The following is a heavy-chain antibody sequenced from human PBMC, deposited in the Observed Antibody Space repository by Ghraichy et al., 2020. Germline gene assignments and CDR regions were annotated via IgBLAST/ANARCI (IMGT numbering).Heavy chain of an antibody. CDR2: IKPDGSEK. V-gene: IGHV3-7*03. J-gene: IGHJ6*02. Sequence: GESLNISCAASGFTFSNYWMTWVRQAPGKGLEWVASIKPDGSEKYYVDSVKGRFTISRDNAKNSLYLQINSLRAEDTAVYYCAKGLFTNDVWGQGTTVTVSS. CDR1: GFTFSNYW. CDR3: AKGLFTNDV. D-gene: IGHD2-8*01.